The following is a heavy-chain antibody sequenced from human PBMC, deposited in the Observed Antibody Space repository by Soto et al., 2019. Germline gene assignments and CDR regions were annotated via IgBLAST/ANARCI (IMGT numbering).Heavy chain of an antibody. J-gene: IGHJ2*01. D-gene: IGHD3-16*01. CDR1: GFTFINHA. CDR3: ARKVLGSTTRPDYWYFDL. Sequence: EVQLLESGGGLVQPGGSLRLSCVGSGFTFINHAMNWVCQAPGKGLEWVSGISGGGDRTFDADSVKGRFTISRDNSKNTVNLQMNSLRADDTAVYYCARKVLGSTTRPDYWYFDLWGRGTLVTVSS. CDR2: ISGGGDRT. V-gene: IGHV3-23*01.